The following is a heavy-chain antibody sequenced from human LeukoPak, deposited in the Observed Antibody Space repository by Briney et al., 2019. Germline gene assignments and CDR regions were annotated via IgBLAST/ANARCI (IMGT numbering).Heavy chain of an antibody. CDR2: ISAYNGNT. Sequence: GASVKVSCKASGYTFTSYGISWVRQAPGQGLEWMGWISAYNGNTNYAQKLQGRVTMTTDTSTSTAYMELRSLRSDDTAVYYCARGSRESPRALYYYYYYMDVWGKGTTVTVSS. V-gene: IGHV1-18*01. CDR3: ARGSRESPRALYYYYYYMDV. D-gene: IGHD3-10*01. J-gene: IGHJ6*03. CDR1: GYTFTSYG.